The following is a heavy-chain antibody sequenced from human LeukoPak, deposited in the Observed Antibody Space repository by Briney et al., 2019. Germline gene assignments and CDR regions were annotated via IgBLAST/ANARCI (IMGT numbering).Heavy chain of an antibody. CDR1: GGSISGYY. J-gene: IGHJ4*02. CDR3: ARGPDYSDSSGYFKY. V-gene: IGHV4-4*07. D-gene: IGHD3-22*01. Sequence: PSETLSLTCTVSGGSISGYYWSWIRQPAGKGLEWMGRIYTSGSTNYNPSLRSRVSISVDKSKNQFSLILSPLTAADTAVYYCARGPDYSDSSGYFKYWGQGTLVTVSS. CDR2: IYTSGST.